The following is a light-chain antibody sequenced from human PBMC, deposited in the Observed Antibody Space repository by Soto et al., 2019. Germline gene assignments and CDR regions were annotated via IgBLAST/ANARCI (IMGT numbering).Light chain of an antibody. CDR1: QDISRY. CDR3: QQLNTYPLFT. V-gene: IGKV1-9*01. Sequence: DIQLTQSPSFLSASVGDRVTITCRASQDISRYLAWYQQKAGKAPKLLIYAASTLQKGVQSRFSGSGSGTEFTLTISSLQPDDFATYYCQQLNTYPLFTFGPGTEVDI. J-gene: IGKJ3*01. CDR2: AAS.